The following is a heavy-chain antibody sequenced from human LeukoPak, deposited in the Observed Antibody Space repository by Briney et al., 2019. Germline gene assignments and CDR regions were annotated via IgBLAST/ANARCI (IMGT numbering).Heavy chain of an antibody. CDR3: ASGGYADYSRTIDY. CDR1: GGSFSGYY. D-gene: IGHD4-17*01. J-gene: IGHJ4*02. Sequence: PSETLSLTCAVYGGSFSGYYWSWIRQPPGKGLEWIGEINHSGSTNYNPSLKSRVTISVDTSKNQFSLKLSSVTAADTAVYYCASGGYADYSRTIDYWGQGTLVTVSS. CDR2: INHSGST. V-gene: IGHV4-34*01.